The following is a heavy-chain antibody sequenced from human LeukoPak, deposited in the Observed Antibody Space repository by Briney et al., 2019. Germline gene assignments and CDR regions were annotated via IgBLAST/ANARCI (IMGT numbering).Heavy chain of an antibody. V-gene: IGHV4-59*01. CDR3: TRRGFMDA. Sequence: SETLSLTCTVSGGSISNYYWSWVRHPSGKGLEWIGYIDNSGSITYNPSLKSRVTISVDMSKNQFSLKLTSVTAADTAVYYCTRRGFMDAWGKGTTVTVSS. J-gene: IGHJ6*03. CDR2: IDNSGSI. CDR1: GGSISNYY.